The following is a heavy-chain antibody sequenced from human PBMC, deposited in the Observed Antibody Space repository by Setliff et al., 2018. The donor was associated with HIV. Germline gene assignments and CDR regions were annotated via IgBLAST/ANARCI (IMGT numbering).Heavy chain of an antibody. V-gene: IGHV4-59*08. CDR1: GGSLRSYY. D-gene: IGHD3-10*01. Sequence: SETLSLTCTVSGGSLRSYYWSWIRQSPGKGLEWIGYIFSSGTTDYNPSLKSRVTLALDTSTNQFSLKLRSVTAADTAVYYCARDYGSGSYDHWGQGTLVTVPQ. J-gene: IGHJ5*02. CDR3: ARDYGSGSYDH. CDR2: IFSSGTT.